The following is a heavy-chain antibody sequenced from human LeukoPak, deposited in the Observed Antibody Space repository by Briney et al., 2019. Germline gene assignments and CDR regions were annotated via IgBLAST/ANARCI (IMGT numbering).Heavy chain of an antibody. J-gene: IGHJ4*02. V-gene: IGHV3-33*01. CDR1: GFTFSSHG. CDR3: ARDDYYDSSGYYDY. CDR2: IWYDGSNK. D-gene: IGHD3-22*01. Sequence: GGSLRLSCAASGFTFSSHGMHWVRQAPGKGLEWVAVIWYDGSNKYYADSVKGRFTISRDNSKNTLYLQMNSLRAEDTAVYYCARDDYYDSSGYYDYWGQGTLVTVSS.